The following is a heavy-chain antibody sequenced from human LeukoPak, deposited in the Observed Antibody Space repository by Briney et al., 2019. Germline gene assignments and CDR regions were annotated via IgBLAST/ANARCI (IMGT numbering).Heavy chain of an antibody. CDR1: GYTFTSYD. D-gene: IGHD4-17*01. Sequence: ASVKVSCKASGYTFTSYDIHWVRQATGQGLEWMGRMNPNRGDTDYAQKFHGRVTMTRDTSISTAYMELSSLRSEDTAVYYCARSLLSGDYRFDYWGQGTLVTVSS. CDR3: ARSLLSGDYRFDY. J-gene: IGHJ4*02. V-gene: IGHV1-8*01. CDR2: MNPNRGDT.